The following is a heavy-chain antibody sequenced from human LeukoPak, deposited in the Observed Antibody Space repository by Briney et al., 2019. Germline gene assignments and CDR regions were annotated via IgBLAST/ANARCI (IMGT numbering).Heavy chain of an antibody. D-gene: IGHD2-21*01. CDR1: GASVSSGSYY. J-gene: IGHJ4*02. CDR3: ARAGASYSFDY. V-gene: IGHV4-61*01. Sequence: SETLSLTCTVSGASVSSGSYYWSWIRQPPGKGLEWIGYLFHSGSTNYNPSLKSRVTISVDTSKNQFSLKLNSVTAADTAVYYCARAGASYSFDYWGQGTLVTVSS. CDR2: LFHSGST.